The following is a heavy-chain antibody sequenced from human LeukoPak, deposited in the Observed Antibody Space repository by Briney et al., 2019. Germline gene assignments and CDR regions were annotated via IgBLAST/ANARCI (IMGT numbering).Heavy chain of an antibody. D-gene: IGHD1-7*01. V-gene: IGHV1-46*01. CDR1: GYSFTINY. Sequence: SVTLSLTCSGYSFTINYMHLDWHRPGQGLGREGVFNTSGGSTSYAQQFQGRVTITMDTSTSTVYMELSSLRSEDTAVYYCARGSSQTTRPGTTYFDYWGRGKLVTVSS. CDR3: ARGSSQTTRPGTTYFDY. J-gene: IGHJ4*02. CDR2: FNTSGGST.